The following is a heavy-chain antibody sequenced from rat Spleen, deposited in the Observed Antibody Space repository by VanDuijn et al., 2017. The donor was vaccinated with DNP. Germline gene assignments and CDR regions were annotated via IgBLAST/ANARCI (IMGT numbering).Heavy chain of an antibody. D-gene: IGHD1-5*01. CDR3: ARAKVHSREFAY. J-gene: IGHJ3*01. Sequence: EVQLVESGGGLVRPGNSLRLSCVASGFTFNNYWMTWIRQVPGKGLEWVASITSSGGSTYYPDSVKGRFTISRDNAKNTLYLQMNSLRSEDTATYYCARAKVHSREFAYWGQGTLVTVSS. V-gene: IGHV5-31*01. CDR2: ITSSGGST. CDR1: GFTFNNYW.